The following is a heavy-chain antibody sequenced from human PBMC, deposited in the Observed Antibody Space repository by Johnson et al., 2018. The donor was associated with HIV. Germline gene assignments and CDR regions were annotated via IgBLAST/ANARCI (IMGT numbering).Heavy chain of an antibody. D-gene: IGHD6-6*01. Sequence: VHLVESGGGVVQPGGSLRLSCAASGFTFSSYGMHWVRQAPGKGLEWVAFIRYDGTNKYSADSVKGRFTISRDNSKNTLYLQMNSLRAEDTALYYCARAWYSSSAFEIWGQGTMVTVSS. V-gene: IGHV3-30*02. CDR2: IRYDGTNK. J-gene: IGHJ3*02. CDR3: ARAWYSSSAFEI. CDR1: GFTFSSYG.